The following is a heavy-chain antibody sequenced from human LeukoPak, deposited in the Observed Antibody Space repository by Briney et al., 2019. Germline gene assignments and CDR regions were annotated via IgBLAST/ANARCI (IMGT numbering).Heavy chain of an antibody. CDR2: ISGSGGST. Sequence: GGSLRLSCAASGFTFSSYGMSWVRQAPGKGLEWVSAISGSGGSTYYADSMKGRFTISRDNSKNTLWLQTYSLRAEDTAVYYCAKAHPRELLWFGELFFLDYWGQGTLVTVSS. CDR1: GFTFSSYG. D-gene: IGHD3-10*01. J-gene: IGHJ4*02. CDR3: AKAHPRELLWFGELFFLDY. V-gene: IGHV3-23*01.